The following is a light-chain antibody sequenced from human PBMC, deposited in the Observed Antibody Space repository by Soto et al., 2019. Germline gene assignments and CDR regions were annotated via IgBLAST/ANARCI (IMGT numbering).Light chain of an antibody. Sequence: QSVLTQPPSASGTPGQRVTISCSGSNSNFGNNTVNLYQQFPGTSPRLLIEANVHRPSGFPDRFYGSKSANSASLAISWIKFGDEADYSCAAWDDGLNGWLFGGGTKLTVL. CDR2: ANV. CDR3: AAWDDGLNGWL. J-gene: IGLJ3*02. CDR1: NSNFGNNT. V-gene: IGLV1-44*01.